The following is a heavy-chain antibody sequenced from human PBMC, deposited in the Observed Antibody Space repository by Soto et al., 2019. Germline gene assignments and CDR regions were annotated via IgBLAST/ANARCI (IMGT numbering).Heavy chain of an antibody. Sequence: GGSLRLSCAASGFTFSSYSMNWVRQAPGKGLEWVPSISSSSSYIYYADSVKGRFTISRDNAKNSLYLQMNSLRAEDTAVYYCARDLDYYDSSGSFEYWGQGTLVTVSS. CDR1: GFTFSSYS. CDR3: ARDLDYYDSSGSFEY. CDR2: ISSSSSYI. D-gene: IGHD3-22*01. J-gene: IGHJ4*02. V-gene: IGHV3-21*01.